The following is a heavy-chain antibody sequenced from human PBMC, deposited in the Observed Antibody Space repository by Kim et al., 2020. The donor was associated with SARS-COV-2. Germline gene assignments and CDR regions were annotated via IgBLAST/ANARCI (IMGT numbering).Heavy chain of an antibody. D-gene: IGHD3-16*01. Sequence: GGSLRLSCVASGFTFDDYTMHWVRQAPGKRLEWVSLITWDGGSTFYADSVRGRFTITRDNNKNSLNLQMNRLRTEDSALYYCAKERGRIIDSWGQGTLVTVSP. CDR2: ITWDGGST. V-gene: IGHV3-43*01. J-gene: IGHJ4*02. CDR3: AKERGRIIDS. CDR1: GFTFDDYT.